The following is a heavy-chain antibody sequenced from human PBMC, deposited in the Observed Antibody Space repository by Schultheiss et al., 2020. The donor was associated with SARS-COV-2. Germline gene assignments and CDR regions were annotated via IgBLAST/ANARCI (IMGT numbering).Heavy chain of an antibody. Sequence: GESLKISCKASGYTFTGYYMHWVRQAPGQGLEWMGGFDPEDGETIYAQKFQGRVTMTRDTSISTAYMELSRLRSDDTAVYYCARSNSVVVAALGYNWFDPWGQGTLVTVSS. D-gene: IGHD2-15*01. CDR2: FDPEDGET. CDR1: GYTFTGYY. J-gene: IGHJ5*02. V-gene: IGHV1-2*02. CDR3: ARSNSVVVAALGYNWFDP.